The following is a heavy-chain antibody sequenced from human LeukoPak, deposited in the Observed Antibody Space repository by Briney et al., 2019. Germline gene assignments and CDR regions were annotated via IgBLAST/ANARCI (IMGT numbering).Heavy chain of an antibody. J-gene: IGHJ4*02. CDR2: FDPEDGET. D-gene: IGHD2-2*01. Sequence: ASVKVSCKVSGYTLTELSMHWVRQAPGKGLEWMGGFDPEDGETIYAQKFQGRVTMTEDTSKDTAYMELSSLRSEDTAVYYCATDRECSSTSCPFDYWGQGTLVTVSS. V-gene: IGHV1-24*01. CDR3: ATDRECSSTSCPFDY. CDR1: GYTLTELS.